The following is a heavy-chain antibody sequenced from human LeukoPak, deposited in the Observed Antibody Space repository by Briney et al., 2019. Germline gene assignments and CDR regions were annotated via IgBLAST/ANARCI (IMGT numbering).Heavy chain of an antibody. V-gene: IGHV3-53*01. CDR3: ARALPGLLLVGYYGMDV. CDR2: IYSGGST. CDR1: GFTVSSNY. D-gene: IGHD3-10*01. Sequence: GGSLRLSCAASGFTVSSNYVSWVRQAPGKGLEWVSVIYSGGSTYYADSVKGRFTISRDNSKNTLYLQMDSLRAEDTAVYYCARALPGLLLVGYYGMDVWGQGTTVTVSS. J-gene: IGHJ6*02.